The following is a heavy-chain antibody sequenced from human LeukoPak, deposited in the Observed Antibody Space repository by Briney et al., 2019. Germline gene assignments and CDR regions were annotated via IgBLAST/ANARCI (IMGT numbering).Heavy chain of an antibody. CDR3: ARRSVPGRPGY. V-gene: IGHV3-64*04. CDR2: ISSDGRGT. CDR1: GFIFSGYA. J-gene: IGHJ4*02. D-gene: IGHD6-6*01. Sequence: PGGSLRLSCSVSGFIFSGYAMHWVRQAPGKGLEYVSAISSDGRGTYYADSVKGRFTISRDNSKNTLYLQMNSLRGEDTAVYYCARRSVPGRPGYCGQGTLVSVSS.